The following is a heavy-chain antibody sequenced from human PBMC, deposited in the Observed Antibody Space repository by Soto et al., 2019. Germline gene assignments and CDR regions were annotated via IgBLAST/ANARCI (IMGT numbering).Heavy chain of an antibody. CDR1: GVTFSSYS. CDR3: AREYSSSTPLLDY. D-gene: IGHD6-13*01. J-gene: IGHJ4*02. CDR2: IIPIFGTT. Sequence: SVKVSCKASGVTFSSYSISWVRQAPGQGLEWMGGIIPIFGTTNYAQKFQGRVTITGDTSASTAYMELSSLRSEDTAMYYCAREYSSSTPLLDYWGQGTLVTVSS. V-gene: IGHV1-69*06.